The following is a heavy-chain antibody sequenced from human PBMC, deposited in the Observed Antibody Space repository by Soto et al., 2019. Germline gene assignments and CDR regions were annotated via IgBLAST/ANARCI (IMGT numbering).Heavy chain of an antibody. CDR2: ISAYNGNT. CDR1: GYTFASYA. CDR3: AREPPPPDY. V-gene: IGHV1-18*01. Sequence: QVQLVQSGAEVKKPGASVKVSCKASGYTFASYAISWMRQAPGQGLEWMGWISAYNGNTNYAQKRQGRVTMTTDTATSTAYMELRSVRSDDTDVYYCAREPPPPDYWGQGTLVTVSS. J-gene: IGHJ4*02.